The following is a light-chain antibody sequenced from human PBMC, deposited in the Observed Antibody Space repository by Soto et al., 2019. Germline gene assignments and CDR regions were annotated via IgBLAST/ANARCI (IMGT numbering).Light chain of an antibody. CDR2: WAS. J-gene: IGKJ2*01. Sequence: DIVMTQSPDSLAVSRGERATIYCKSSQSVLYSSNNKNYLAWYQQKPGQTPKLLIFWASTRESGVPDRFSGRGSVTDFTLTISSLQAEDVAVYYCQQYYNTPYTFGQGTKLEIK. CDR1: QSVLYSSNNKNY. CDR3: QQYYNTPYT. V-gene: IGKV4-1*01.